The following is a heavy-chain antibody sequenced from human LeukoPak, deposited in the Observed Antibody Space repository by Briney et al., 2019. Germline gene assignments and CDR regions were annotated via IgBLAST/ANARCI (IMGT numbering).Heavy chain of an antibody. D-gene: IGHD6-19*01. CDR3: AKQILVAGPYYFDY. V-gene: IGHV3-53*01. CDR2: IYSGGST. CDR1: GFTVSSNY. Sequence: GGSLRLSCAASGFTVSSNYMSWVRQAPGKGLEWVSVIYSGGSTYYADSVKGRFTISRDNSKNTLYLQMNSLRAEDTAVYYCAKQILVAGPYYFDYWGQGTLVTVSS. J-gene: IGHJ4*02.